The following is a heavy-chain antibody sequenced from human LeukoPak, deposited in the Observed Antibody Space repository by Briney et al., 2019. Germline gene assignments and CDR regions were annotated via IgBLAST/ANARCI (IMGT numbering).Heavy chain of an antibody. Sequence: SETLSLTSTVSGGSINSYYWGWIRQPPGKGLEWIGYIYYSGSTNYNPSLKSRVTMSVDTSKNQFSLSLSSVTAADTAVYYCARGTTVITYFDLWGRGTLVTVSS. CDR3: ARGTTVITYFDL. CDR2: IYYSGST. V-gene: IGHV4-59*01. CDR1: GGSINSYY. J-gene: IGHJ2*01. D-gene: IGHD4-23*01.